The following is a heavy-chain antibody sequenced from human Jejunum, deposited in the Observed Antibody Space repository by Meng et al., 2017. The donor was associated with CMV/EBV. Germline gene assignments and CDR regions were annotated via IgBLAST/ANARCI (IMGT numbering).Heavy chain of an antibody. CDR2: IYHSGRT. Sequence: EHLQEPGPGRGKPSGTLSPTCDVSGGSIRNDQWWSWVRQAPGKGLEWIGEIYHSGRTNYNPSVKSRVSMSVDKSQNHFSLRLSSVTAADTAVYYCTTLYGDSISWGQGTLVTVSS. J-gene: IGHJ4*02. V-gene: IGHV4-4*02. CDR3: TTLYGDSIS. CDR1: GGSIRNDQW. D-gene: IGHD4-17*01.